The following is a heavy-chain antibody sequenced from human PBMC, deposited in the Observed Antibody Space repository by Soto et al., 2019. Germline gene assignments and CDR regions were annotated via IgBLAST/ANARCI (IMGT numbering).Heavy chain of an antibody. CDR1: GFTFSSHW. CDR2: VNTDGTST. V-gene: IGHV3-74*03. D-gene: IGHD5-12*01. J-gene: IGHJ3*02. Sequence: EVQLVESGGGLVQPGGSLRLSCAASGFTFSSHWMHWVRQVPGKGLVWVAHVNTDGTSTTYADSVKGRFTVSRDNAKSTLFLEMNSLRADHTAVYYCARERYRDYDYDAFDIWGQGTMVTVSS. CDR3: ARERYRDYDYDAFDI.